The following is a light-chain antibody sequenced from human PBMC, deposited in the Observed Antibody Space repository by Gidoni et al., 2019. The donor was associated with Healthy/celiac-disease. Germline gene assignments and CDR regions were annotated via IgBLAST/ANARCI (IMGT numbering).Light chain of an antibody. Sequence: LQITQSPSSLSASVGDRVTITCQASQDISNYLNWYQQKPGKAPKPLIYDASNLERGVPSRFSGSGSGTDFTFTISSLQPEDIATYYCQQYDNHPLTFGGGTKVEIK. J-gene: IGKJ4*01. CDR1: QDISNY. CDR3: QQYDNHPLT. CDR2: DAS. V-gene: IGKV1-33*01.